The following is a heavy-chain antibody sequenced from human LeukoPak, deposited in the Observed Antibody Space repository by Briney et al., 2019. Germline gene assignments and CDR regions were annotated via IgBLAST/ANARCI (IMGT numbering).Heavy chain of an antibody. CDR1: GFTFSNAW. Sequence: GGSLRLSCAASGFTFSNAWMSWVRQAPGKGLEWVGRIKSKTDGGTTDYAAPVKGRFTISRDDSKNTLYLQMNSLKTEDTAVYYCTRHTYLDFWSLIDYWGQGTLVTVSS. V-gene: IGHV3-15*01. J-gene: IGHJ4*02. CDR2: IKSKTDGGTT. CDR3: TRHTYLDFWSLIDY. D-gene: IGHD3-3*01.